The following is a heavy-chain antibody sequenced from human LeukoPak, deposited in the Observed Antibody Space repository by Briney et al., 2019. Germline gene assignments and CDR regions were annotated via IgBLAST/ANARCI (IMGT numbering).Heavy chain of an antibody. CDR3: ARERIAAAGYYYYYYMDV. Sequence: PGGSLRLSCAASGFTFSDYYMSWTRQAPGKGLEWVSYISSSGSTIYYADSVKGRFTISRDNAKNSLYLQMNSLRAEDTAVYYCARERIAAAGYYYYYYMDVWGKGTTVTVSS. CDR1: GFTFSDYY. CDR2: ISSSGSTI. D-gene: IGHD6-13*01. V-gene: IGHV3-11*04. J-gene: IGHJ6*03.